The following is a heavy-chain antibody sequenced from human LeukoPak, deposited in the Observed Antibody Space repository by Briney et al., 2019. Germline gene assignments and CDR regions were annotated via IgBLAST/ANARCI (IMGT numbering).Heavy chain of an antibody. CDR3: ARASGPFDY. CDR1: GFIFSSYA. Sequence: GGSLRLSCAGSGFIFSSYAMSWVRQAPGKGLEWVSTMSGTGGRTYYADSVKGRFTISRDNSKNTLYLQMNSLRAEDTAVYSCARASGPFDYWGQGTLVTVSS. V-gene: IGHV3-23*01. D-gene: IGHD3-10*01. J-gene: IGHJ4*02. CDR2: MSGTGGRT.